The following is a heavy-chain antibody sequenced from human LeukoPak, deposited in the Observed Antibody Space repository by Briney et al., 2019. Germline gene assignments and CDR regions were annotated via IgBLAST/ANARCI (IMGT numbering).Heavy chain of an antibody. Sequence: ASVKVSFKASGYTFISYGISWVRQAPGQGLEWMGWISAYKGNTKYAQKFQGRVTMTTDTSTSTAYMELRSLRSDDTAVYYCARVRGRSNWFDPWGRGTLVTVSS. CDR3: ARVRGRSNWFDP. J-gene: IGHJ5*02. CDR1: GYTFISYG. D-gene: IGHD3-16*01. CDR2: ISAYKGNT. V-gene: IGHV1-18*04.